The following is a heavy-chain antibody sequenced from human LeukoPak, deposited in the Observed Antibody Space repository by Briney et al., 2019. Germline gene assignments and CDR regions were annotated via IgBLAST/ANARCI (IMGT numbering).Heavy chain of an antibody. CDR3: ARDRYCSSSSCYAGFDY. CDR2: ISSSNSL. CDR1: GFAFSTYS. Sequence: PGGSLRLSCAASGFAFSTYSMKWVRQAPGKGLEWVSYISSSNSLYYADSVKGRFTISRDNAKNSLFLQMNSLRAGDTAVYYCARDRYCSSSSCYAGFDYWGQGTLVTVSS. V-gene: IGHV3-21*05. J-gene: IGHJ4*02. D-gene: IGHD2-2*01.